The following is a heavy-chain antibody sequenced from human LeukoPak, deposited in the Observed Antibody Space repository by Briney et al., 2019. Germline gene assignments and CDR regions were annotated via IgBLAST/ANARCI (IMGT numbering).Heavy chain of an antibody. CDR3: ARDRDTSNYYYMDV. CDR2: ISYDGSNK. D-gene: IGHD5-18*01. V-gene: IGHV3-30*01. Sequence: GGSQRLSCAASGFTFSSYAMHWVRQAPGKGLEWVAVISYDGSNKYYADSVKGRFTISRDNSKNTLYLQMNSLRAEDTAVYYCARDRDTSNYYYMDVWGKGTTVTVSS. J-gene: IGHJ6*03. CDR1: GFTFSSYA.